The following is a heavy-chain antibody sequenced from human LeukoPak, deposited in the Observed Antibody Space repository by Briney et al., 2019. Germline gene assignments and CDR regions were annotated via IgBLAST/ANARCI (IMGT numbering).Heavy chain of an antibody. CDR1: GGSISSGDYY. CDR3: ARGGGGAYVWGSYGIYDY. V-gene: IGHV4-30-4*08. Sequence: SETLSLTCTVSGGSISSGDYYWSWIRQPPGKGLEWIVYIYYSGSTYYNPSLKGRVTISVDTSKNQFSLKLSPVTAAATAGDECARGGGGAYVWGSYGIYDYWGQGTLVTVSS. D-gene: IGHD3-16*01. CDR2: IYYSGST. J-gene: IGHJ4*02.